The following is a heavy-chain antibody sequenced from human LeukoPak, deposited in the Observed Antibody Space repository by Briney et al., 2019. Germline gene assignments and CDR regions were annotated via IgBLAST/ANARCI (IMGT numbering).Heavy chain of an antibody. CDR2: IWHNGSHK. J-gene: IGHJ4*02. Sequence: PGRSLRLSCAASGFAFNTYAMHWVRQAPGQGLEWVALIWHNGSHKFYSNSVRGQFTISRDNSKNTVSLPMNNLRPEDTAVYYCAREIFGSGGYPDFWGQGSLVTVSP. CDR1: GFAFNTYA. V-gene: IGHV3-33*01. D-gene: IGHD3-10*01. CDR3: AREIFGSGGYPDF.